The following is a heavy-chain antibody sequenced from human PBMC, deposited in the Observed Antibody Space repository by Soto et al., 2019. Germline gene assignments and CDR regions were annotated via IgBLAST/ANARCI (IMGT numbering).Heavy chain of an antibody. CDR3: ARGGLVRGYDY. CDR1: GFTFSSYG. V-gene: IGHV3-21*06. D-gene: IGHD3-10*01. Sequence: LRLSCAASGFTFSSYGMNWVRQAPGKGLEWVSFISSSSYTQYADSVEGRFTVSRDNAKNSLYLQMNSLGAEDTAVYYCARGGLVRGYDYWGQGTRVTVSS. CDR2: ISSSSYT. J-gene: IGHJ4*02.